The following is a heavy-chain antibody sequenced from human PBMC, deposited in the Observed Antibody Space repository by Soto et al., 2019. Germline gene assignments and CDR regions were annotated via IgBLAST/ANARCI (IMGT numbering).Heavy chain of an antibody. Sequence: EASVKVSCKASGYTFTSYDINWVRQATGQGLEWMGWMNPNSGNTGYAQKFQGRVTMTRNTSISTAYMELSSLRSEDTAVYYCARCSSVKYYDFWSGYSYGMDVWGQGTTVTV. V-gene: IGHV1-8*01. CDR1: GYTFTSYD. CDR2: MNPNSGNT. J-gene: IGHJ6*02. CDR3: ARCSSVKYYDFWSGYSYGMDV. D-gene: IGHD3-3*01.